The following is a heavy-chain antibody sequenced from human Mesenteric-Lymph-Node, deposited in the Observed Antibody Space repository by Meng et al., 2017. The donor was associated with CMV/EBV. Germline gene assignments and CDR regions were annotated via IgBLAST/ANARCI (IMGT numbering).Heavy chain of an antibody. D-gene: IGHD1-26*01. CDR3: ARGTEWVHGFDWFDP. CDR2: LPHTGRP. V-gene: IGHV4-34*01. J-gene: IGHJ5*02. Sequence: CLRPPPAKALHFLVALPHTGRPTSTPSLMTLFTISVDTSLNQFSLNLSSVTAADTAVYYCARGTEWVHGFDWFDPWGQGTLVTVSS.